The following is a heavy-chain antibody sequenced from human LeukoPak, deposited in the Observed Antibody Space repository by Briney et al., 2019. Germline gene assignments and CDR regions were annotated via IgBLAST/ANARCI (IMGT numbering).Heavy chain of an antibody. CDR2: IISNNGYI. Sequence: PGGSLRLSCAASGFSFSSYRMNWVRQAPGKGLEWVASIISNNGYIYYADSVKGRFTISRDNGDNSLHLQMNSLRAEDAAVYYCARDLGTRKSIAFADWGQGTLVTVSS. V-gene: IGHV3-21*01. D-gene: IGHD6-6*01. J-gene: IGHJ4*02. CDR3: ARDLGTRKSIAFAD. CDR1: GFSFSSYR.